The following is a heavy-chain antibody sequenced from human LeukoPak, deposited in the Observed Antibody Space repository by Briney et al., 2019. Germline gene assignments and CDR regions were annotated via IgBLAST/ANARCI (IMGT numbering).Heavy chain of an antibody. Sequence: GGSLRLSCAASGFTFSDYYMSWIRQAPGKGLEWVSAISGSGGSTYYADSVKGRFTISRDNSKNTLYLQMNSLRAEDTAVYYCATPGPEYCTNGVCTFDYWGQGTLVTVSS. CDR2: ISGSGGST. D-gene: IGHD2-8*01. V-gene: IGHV3-23*01. CDR3: ATPGPEYCTNGVCTFDY. CDR1: GFTFSDYY. J-gene: IGHJ4*02.